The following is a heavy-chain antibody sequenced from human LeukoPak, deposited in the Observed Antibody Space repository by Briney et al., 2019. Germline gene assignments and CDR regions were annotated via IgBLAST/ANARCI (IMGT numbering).Heavy chain of an antibody. V-gene: IGHV4-39*01. CDR2: IYDSGSS. CDR1: GDSVRSMSYY. J-gene: IGHJ4*02. Sequence: SETLSLTCTVSGDSVRSMSYYWGWIRQPPGKGLEWIGSIYDSGSSYFNPSLKSRVTMSVDTSKNQFSLKLNSVTAADTAVYYCARRSPGYFDYWGQGTLVTVSS. D-gene: IGHD6-13*01. CDR3: ARRSPGYFDY.